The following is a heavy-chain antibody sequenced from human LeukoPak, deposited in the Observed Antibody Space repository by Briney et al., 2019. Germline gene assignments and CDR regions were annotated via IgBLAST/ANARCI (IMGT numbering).Heavy chain of an antibody. CDR2: INRRGTT. J-gene: IGHJ5*02. D-gene: IGHD3-10*01. CDR3: ARGGTTYFSGSGTHP. Sequence: PSETLSLTCGVSGGSFSGFFWTWIRQSPGRGLEWIGEINRRGTTYYNPSLESRLAISLDTPRNQFFLNLTSVTAADTAVYFCARGGTTYFSGSGTHPWGQGTLVTVSS. V-gene: IGHV4-34*01. CDR1: GGSFSGFF.